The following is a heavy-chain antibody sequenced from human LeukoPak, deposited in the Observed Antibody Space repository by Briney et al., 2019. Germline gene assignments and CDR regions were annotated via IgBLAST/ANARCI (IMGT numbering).Heavy chain of an antibody. J-gene: IGHJ4*02. CDR3: ATVFKGSSLQDY. D-gene: IGHD3-10*01. CDR2: IKMDERSA. CDR1: GFTITNNW. Sequence: GGSLRLSCTVSGFTITNNWMYWVRQAPGRGLVWVSRIKMDERSAVYADSVKGRFIISRDNAKNTVYLQMNRLRADDTAVYYCATVFKGSSLQDYWGQGTLVTVSS. V-gene: IGHV3-74*03.